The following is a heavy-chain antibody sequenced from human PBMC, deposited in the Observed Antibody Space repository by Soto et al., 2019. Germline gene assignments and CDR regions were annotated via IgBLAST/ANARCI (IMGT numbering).Heavy chain of an antibody. D-gene: IGHD3-3*01. J-gene: IGHJ5*02. CDR2: SNSDGSST. V-gene: IGHV3-74*01. CDR3: ARGGDFWTGYSGGENWFDP. CDR1: GFTFSNYW. Sequence: EVQLVESGGGLVQPGGSLRLSCAASGFTFSNYWMHWVRQDPGKGLVWVSRSNSDGSSTSYADSVKGRFTISRDNAKNTLYLQMNSLRAEDTAVYYCARGGDFWTGYSGGENWFDPWGQGTLVTVSS.